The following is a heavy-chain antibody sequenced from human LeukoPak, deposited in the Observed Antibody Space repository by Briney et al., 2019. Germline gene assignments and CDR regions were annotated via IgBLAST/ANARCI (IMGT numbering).Heavy chain of an antibody. D-gene: IGHD3-22*01. J-gene: IGHJ5*02. CDR2: IRSNSDGGTI. CDR3: ATDFYDST. Sequence: GGSLRLSCATSGFTFSNAWMNWVRQAPGKGLEWAGRIRSNSDGGTIDYAAPVKGRFTLSRDDSKTTLYLQMNSLQTEDTAVYYCATDFYDSTWGQGTLVTVSS. CDR1: GFTFSNAW. V-gene: IGHV3-15*07.